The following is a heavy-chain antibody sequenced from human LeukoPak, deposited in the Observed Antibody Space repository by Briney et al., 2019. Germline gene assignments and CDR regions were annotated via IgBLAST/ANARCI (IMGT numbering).Heavy chain of an antibody. V-gene: IGHV3-7*01. CDR2: IKQDGSEK. CDR3: ARDLPPGNSGY. J-gene: IGHJ4*02. D-gene: IGHD1-7*01. CDR1: GFTFSGYW. Sequence: PGGSLRLSCAASGFTFSGYWVTWVRQAPGKGLEWVANIKQDGSEKNYVDSVKGRFTISRDNAKNSLYLQMNSLRAEDTAVYYCARDLPPGNSGYWGQGTLVTVSS.